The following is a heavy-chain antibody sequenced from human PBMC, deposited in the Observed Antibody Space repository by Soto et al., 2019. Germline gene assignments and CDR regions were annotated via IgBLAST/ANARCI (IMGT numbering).Heavy chain of an antibody. D-gene: IGHD3-22*01. V-gene: IGHV4-31*03. CDR3: ARDLDYYDSTVGMDV. CDR2: IYYSGST. J-gene: IGHJ6*02. CDR1: GGSISSGCYY. Sequence: PSETLSLTCTVSGGSISSGCYYWSWIRQHPGKGLEWIGYIYYSGSTYYNPSLKSRVTISVDTSKNQFSLKLSSVTAADTAVYYCARDLDYYDSTVGMDVWGQGTTVTVSS.